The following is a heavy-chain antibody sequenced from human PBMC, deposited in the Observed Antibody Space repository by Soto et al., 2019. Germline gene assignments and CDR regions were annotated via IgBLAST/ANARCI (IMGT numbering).Heavy chain of an antibody. CDR3: ARRGTSGFLRYFDN. CDR1: GGTFSSFINYP. Sequence: SVKVSCKSSGGTFSSFINYPINWVRQAPGQGLEWMGGIVPNVGTVNYAQKFRGKVTITADKSTGTAYMELSSLRSEDTALYYCARRGTSGFLRYFDNWGQGTQVTVSS. CDR2: IVPNVGTV. V-gene: IGHV1-69*06. J-gene: IGHJ4*02. D-gene: IGHD3-3*01.